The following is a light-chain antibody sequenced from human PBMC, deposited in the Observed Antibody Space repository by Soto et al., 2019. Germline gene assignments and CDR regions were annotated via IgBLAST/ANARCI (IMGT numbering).Light chain of an antibody. CDR2: GNS. Sequence: QSVLTQPPSVSGAPGKRVTISCTGSSSNIGAGYAVHWYQQLPGTAPKLLIYGNSNRPSGVPDRFSGSKSGTSASLAITGLQAEDEADYYCQSYDSSLSVVFGGGTKLTVL. CDR3: QSYDSSLSVV. CDR1: SSNIGAGYA. V-gene: IGLV1-40*01. J-gene: IGLJ2*01.